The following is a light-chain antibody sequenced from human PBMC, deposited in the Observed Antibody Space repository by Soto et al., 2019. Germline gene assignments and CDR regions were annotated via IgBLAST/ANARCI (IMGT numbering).Light chain of an antibody. CDR2: AAS. J-gene: IGKJ1*01. Sequence: DIQMTQSPSSLSASVGDRVTITCQASQNISSYLAWYQQKPGKAPKLLIYAASTLQSGVPSRFSGSGSGTEFTLTISSLQPDDFATYYCQQYNSYPWTFGQGTKVDIK. CDR3: QQYNSYPWT. CDR1: QNISSY. V-gene: IGKV1-9*01.